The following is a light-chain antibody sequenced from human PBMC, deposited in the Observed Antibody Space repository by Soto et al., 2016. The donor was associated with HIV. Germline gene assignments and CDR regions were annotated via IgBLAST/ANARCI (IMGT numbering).Light chain of an antibody. V-gene: IGKV1-39*01. CDR2: AAS. J-gene: IGKJ1*01. CDR3: QQSYSDPTWT. Sequence: DIQMTQSPSSLSASVGDRVTITCRASQSISSYLNWYQQKPGKAPKVLIYAASSLQSGVPSRFSGSGSGTDFTLTISSLQPEDFATYYCQQSYSDPTWTFGQGTKVEIK. CDR1: QSISSY.